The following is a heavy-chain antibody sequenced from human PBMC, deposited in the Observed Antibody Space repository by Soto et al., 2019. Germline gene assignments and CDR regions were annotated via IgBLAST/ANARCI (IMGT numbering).Heavy chain of an antibody. CDR1: GFTFSSYS. Sequence: EVQLVESGGGLVKPGGSLRLSCAASGFTFSSYSMNWVRQAPGKGLEWVSSISSSSSYIYYADSVKGRFTISRDNAKNSLYLQMNSLKTEDTAVYYCAMVGYGDYVSVYWGQGTLVTVSS. CDR2: ISSSSSYI. D-gene: IGHD4-17*01. CDR3: AMVGYGDYVSVY. V-gene: IGHV3-21*03. J-gene: IGHJ4*02.